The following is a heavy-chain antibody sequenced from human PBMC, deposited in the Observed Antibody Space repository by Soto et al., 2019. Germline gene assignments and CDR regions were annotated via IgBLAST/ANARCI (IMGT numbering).Heavy chain of an antibody. CDR2: IYYSGST. CDR1: GGSISSGDYY. J-gene: IGHJ4*02. CDR3: ARGATYYDFWSGPGGLYYFDY. D-gene: IGHD3-3*01. Sequence: SETLSLTCTVSGGSISSGDYYWSWSRQPPGKGLEWMGYIYYSGSTYYHPSLKSRVTISVYTSKNQFSLKLSSVTAADTAVYYCARGATYYDFWSGPGGLYYFDYWGQGTLVTVSS. V-gene: IGHV4-30-4*01.